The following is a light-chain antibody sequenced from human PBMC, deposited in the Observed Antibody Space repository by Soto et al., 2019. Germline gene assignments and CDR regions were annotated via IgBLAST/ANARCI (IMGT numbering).Light chain of an antibody. CDR3: QSYDSSNPDVV. V-gene: IGLV6-57*04. Sequence: NFMLTQPHSVSESPGKTVTISCTRSSGSIASNYVQWYQQRPGSAPSTVIYEDNQRPSGGPDRFSGSIDSSSNSASLTISGLKTEDEADYYCQSYDSSNPDVVFGGGTKLTVL. CDR1: SGSIASNY. J-gene: IGLJ2*01. CDR2: EDN.